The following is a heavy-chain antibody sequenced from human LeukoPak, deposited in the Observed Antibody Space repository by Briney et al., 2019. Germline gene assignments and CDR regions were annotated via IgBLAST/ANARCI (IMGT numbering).Heavy chain of an antibody. CDR3: ARDVYSGSLHH. J-gene: IGHJ1*01. CDR1: GFIFSSYS. Sequence: GESPRLSCAASGFIFSSYSMNWVRQAPGKGLEWVSYISSSSTIYYADSMKGRVTISRDNAKNSLYLQMSSLRDEDTAVYYCARDVYSGSLHHWGQGTLVTVSS. CDR2: ISSSSTI. V-gene: IGHV3-48*02. D-gene: IGHD1-26*01.